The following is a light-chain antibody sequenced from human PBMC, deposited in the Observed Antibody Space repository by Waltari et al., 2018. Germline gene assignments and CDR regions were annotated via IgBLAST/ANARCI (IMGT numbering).Light chain of an antibody. CDR3: QQYNNWPLT. J-gene: IGKJ4*01. Sequence: DIQMTQSPSSLSASVGDRVTIPCRASQSISSYLNWYQQKPGKAPKLLIYAASSLQSGVPSRFSGSGSGTDFTLTISSLQSEDFAVYYCQQYNNWPLTFGGGTKVEIK. CDR2: AAS. CDR1: QSISSY. V-gene: IGKV1-39*01.